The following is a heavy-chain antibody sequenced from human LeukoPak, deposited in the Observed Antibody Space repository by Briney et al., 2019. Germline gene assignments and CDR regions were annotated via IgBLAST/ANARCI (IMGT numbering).Heavy chain of an antibody. V-gene: IGHV4-61*02. CDR1: GDSLSSGNYY. J-gene: IGHJ5*02. Sequence: SETLSLTCAVSGDSLSSGNYYWTWIRQPAGKGLEWVGRIYTSGETNYNPSLKSRVTILLDTSKNHFSLGLSSVTATDTAIYFCARGRGGRLSASNWFDTWGQGILVTVSS. CDR3: ARGRGGRLSASNWFDT. D-gene: IGHD2/OR15-2a*01. CDR2: IYTSGET.